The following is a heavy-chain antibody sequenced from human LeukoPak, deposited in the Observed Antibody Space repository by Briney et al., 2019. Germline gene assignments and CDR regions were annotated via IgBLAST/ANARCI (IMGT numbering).Heavy chain of an antibody. J-gene: IGHJ4*02. CDR3: ARRRGDFWSDYYAFDY. CDR2: IYYSGST. CDR1: GGSISSGDYY. D-gene: IGHD3-3*01. Sequence: SETLSLTCTVSGGSISSGDYYWSWIRQPPGKGLEWIGYIYYSGSTNYNPSLTSRVTISLDTSKNQFSLKLSSVTAADTAVYYCARRRGDFWSDYYAFDYWGQGTLVTISP. V-gene: IGHV4-61*08.